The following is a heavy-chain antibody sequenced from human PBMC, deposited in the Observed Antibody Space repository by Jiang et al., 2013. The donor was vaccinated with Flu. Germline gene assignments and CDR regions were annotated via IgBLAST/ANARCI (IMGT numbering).Heavy chain of an antibody. D-gene: IGHD3-10*01. V-gene: IGHV4-61*01. CDR1: GGSVSSGSYY. CDR3: ARENSPMRTYYYGSGSRWFDP. Sequence: LLKPSETLSLTCTVSGGSVSSGSYYWSWIRQPPGKGLEWIGYIYYSGSTNYNPSLKSRVTISVDTSKNQFSLKLSSVTAADTAVYYCARENSPMRTYYYGSGSRWFDPWGQGTLVTVSS. CDR2: IYYSGST. J-gene: IGHJ5*02.